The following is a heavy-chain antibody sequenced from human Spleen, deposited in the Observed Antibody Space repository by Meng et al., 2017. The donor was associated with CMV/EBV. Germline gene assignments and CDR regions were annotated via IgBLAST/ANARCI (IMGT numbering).Heavy chain of an antibody. V-gene: IGHV5-51*01. Sequence: KVSCKGTGYSFTNKWIGWVRQMPGKGLEWMGMIYPGDFDTRYSPSFQGLVTISADRSITTAYLQWSSLKASDTAMYYCATLGGDGYLDAFDIWGQGTMVTVSS. CDR2: IYPGDFDT. CDR3: ATLGGDGYLDAFDI. J-gene: IGHJ3*02. CDR1: GYSFTNKW. D-gene: IGHD5-24*01.